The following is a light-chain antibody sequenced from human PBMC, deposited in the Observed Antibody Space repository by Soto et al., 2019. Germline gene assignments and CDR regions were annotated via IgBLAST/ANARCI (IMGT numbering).Light chain of an antibody. Sequence: QITQSPSTVSASVGDTVTITCRASQSISVSLAWYQQKPGKAPNLLIYATSTLQSGVPSRFSGSGSGTDFTLTISSLQPEDFATYYCQQSYSIVWTFGQGTKVDIK. J-gene: IGKJ1*01. CDR1: QSISVS. V-gene: IGKV1-39*01. CDR3: QQSYSIVWT. CDR2: ATS.